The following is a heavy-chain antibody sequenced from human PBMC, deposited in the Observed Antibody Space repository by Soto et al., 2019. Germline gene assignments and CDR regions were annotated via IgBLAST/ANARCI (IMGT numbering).Heavy chain of an antibody. CDR2: ISGSGGST. D-gene: IGHD1-7*01. CDR1: GFTFSSYA. Sequence: EVQLLESGGGLVQPGGSLRLSCAASGFTFSSYAMSWVRQAPGKGLEWVSAISGSGGSTYYADSVKGRFTISRDNSKNTMYLPMHSLRAEDTAVYYCAKATWNSLYYCGMDVWCQGTTVTVSS. V-gene: IGHV3-23*01. J-gene: IGHJ6*02. CDR3: AKATWNSLYYCGMDV.